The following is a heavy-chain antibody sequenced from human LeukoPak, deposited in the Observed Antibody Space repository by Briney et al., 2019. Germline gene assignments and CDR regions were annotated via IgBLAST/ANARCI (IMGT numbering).Heavy chain of an antibody. CDR1: GYTLTGYY. J-gene: IGHJ4*02. CDR2: INPNSGGT. CDR3: ARSSRLAYSSSSLDY. Sequence: GASVKVSCKASGYTLTGYYMHWVRQAPGQGLEWMGRINPNSGGTNYAQKFQGRVTMARDTSISTAYMELSRLRSDDTAVYYCARSSRLAYSSSSLDYWGQGTLVTVSS. D-gene: IGHD6-6*01. V-gene: IGHV1-2*06.